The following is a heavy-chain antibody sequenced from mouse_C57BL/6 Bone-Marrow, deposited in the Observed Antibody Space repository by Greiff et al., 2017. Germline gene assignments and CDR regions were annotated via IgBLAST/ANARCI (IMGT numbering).Heavy chain of an antibody. J-gene: IGHJ4*01. CDR2: IWRGGST. CDR3: AKGYGSSYDAMDY. Sequence: VQLQQSGPGLVQPSQSLSITCTVSGFSLTSYGVHWVRQSPGKGLEWLGVIWRGGSTDYNAAFMSRLSITKDNSKSQVFFKMNSLQADDTAIYYCAKGYGSSYDAMDYWGQGTSVTVSS. D-gene: IGHD1-1*01. CDR1: GFSLTSYG. V-gene: IGHV2-5*01.